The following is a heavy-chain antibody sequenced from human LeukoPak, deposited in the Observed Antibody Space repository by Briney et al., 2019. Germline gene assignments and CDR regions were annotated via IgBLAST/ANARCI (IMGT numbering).Heavy chain of an antibody. CDR2: IYYSGST. CDR1: GGSISSYY. J-gene: IGHJ4*02. D-gene: IGHD1-26*01. CDR3: ARGRSGSYFDY. Sequence: SETLSLTCTVSGGSISSYYWSWIRQPPGKGLEWIGYIYYSGSTNYNPSLKSRVTISVDTSKNQFSLKLSSVTAADTAVYYCARGRSGSYFDYWGQGTLVTVSS. V-gene: IGHV4-59*01.